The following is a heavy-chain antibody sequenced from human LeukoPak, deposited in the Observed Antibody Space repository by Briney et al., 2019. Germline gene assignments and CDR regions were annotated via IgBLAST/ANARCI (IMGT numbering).Heavy chain of an antibody. CDR1: GGTFSSYA. V-gene: IGHV1-69*13. D-gene: IGHD6-19*01. J-gene: IGHJ4*02. CDR3: ARDGSGYSSGWRPGFDY. CDR2: IIPIFGTA. Sequence: SVKVSCRASGGTFSSYAISWVRQAPGQGLEWMGGIIPIFGTANYAQKFQGRVTITADESTSTAYMELSSLRSEDTAVYYCARDGSGYSSGWRPGFDYWGQGTLVTVSS.